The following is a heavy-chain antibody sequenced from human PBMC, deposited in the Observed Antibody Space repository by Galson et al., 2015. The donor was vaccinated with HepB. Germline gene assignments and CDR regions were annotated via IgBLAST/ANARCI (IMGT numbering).Heavy chain of an antibody. Sequence: SLRLSCAASGFTFSSYWMYWVRQAPGKGLVWVSRINSDGSSTNYADSVKGRFTISRDNAKNTLYLQMNSLRAEDTAVYYCARADIVTTIVSWGQGSLVTVSS. D-gene: IGHD5-12*01. CDR2: INSDGSST. J-gene: IGHJ4*02. CDR3: ARADIVTTIVS. V-gene: IGHV3-74*01. CDR1: GFTFSSYW.